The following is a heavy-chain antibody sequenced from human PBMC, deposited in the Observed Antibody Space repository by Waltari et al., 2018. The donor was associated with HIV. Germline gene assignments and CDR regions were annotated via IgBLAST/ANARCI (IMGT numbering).Heavy chain of an antibody. CDR3: ARDHYYGSSGYYSDY. V-gene: IGHV1-18*01. J-gene: IGHJ4*02. Sequence: QVHLVQSGAELRKPGASVTVSCKASGYTFTNYGITWVRQAPGQGLEWMGWISGYNGDTKEAQKVRGRVTMTTDTSTSTAYLEMGGLRFDDTAVYYCARDHYYGSSGYYSDYWGQGTLVTVSS. CDR1: GYTFTNYG. D-gene: IGHD3-22*01. CDR2: ISGYNGDT.